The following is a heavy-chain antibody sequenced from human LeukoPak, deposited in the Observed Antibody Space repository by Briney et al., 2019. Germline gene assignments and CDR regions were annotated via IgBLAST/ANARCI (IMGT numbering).Heavy chain of an antibody. Sequence: GGSLRLSCAASGFTFSSYGMPWVRQAPGKGLEWVAFIRYDGSNKYYADSVKGRFTISRDNSKNTLYLQMNSLRAEDTAVYYCAKEGQWLLDYWGQGTLVTVSS. D-gene: IGHD6-19*01. V-gene: IGHV3-30*02. J-gene: IGHJ4*02. CDR1: GFTFSSYG. CDR3: AKEGQWLLDY. CDR2: IRYDGSNK.